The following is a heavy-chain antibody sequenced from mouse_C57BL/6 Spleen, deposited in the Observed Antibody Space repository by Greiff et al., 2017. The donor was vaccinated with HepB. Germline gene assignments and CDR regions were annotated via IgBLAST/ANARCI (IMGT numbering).Heavy chain of an antibody. CDR2: IYPGDGDT. D-gene: IGHD2-1*01. CDR3: AIYYGNYVSYAMDY. Sequence: QVQLQQSGPELVKPGASVKISCKASGYAFSSSWINWVKQRPGKGLEWIGRIYPGDGDTNYNGKFKGKATLTADKSSSTAYMQLSSLTSEDSAVYFCAIYYGNYVSYAMDYWGQGTSVTVSS. J-gene: IGHJ4*01. CDR1: GYAFSSSW. V-gene: IGHV1-82*01.